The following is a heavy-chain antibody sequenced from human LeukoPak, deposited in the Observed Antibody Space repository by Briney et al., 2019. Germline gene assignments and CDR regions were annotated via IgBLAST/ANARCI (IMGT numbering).Heavy chain of an antibody. CDR3: AKGHKGFYYGSGSSFDY. CDR2: IRHDGSNK. V-gene: IGHV3-30*02. D-gene: IGHD3-10*01. Sequence: GGSLRLSCAASGFTFSSYGMHWVRQAPGKGLEWVAFIRHDGSNKYYADSVKGRFTISRDNSKNTLHLQMNSLRAEDTAVYYCAKGHKGFYYGSGSSFDYWGQGTLVTVSS. J-gene: IGHJ4*02. CDR1: GFTFSSYG.